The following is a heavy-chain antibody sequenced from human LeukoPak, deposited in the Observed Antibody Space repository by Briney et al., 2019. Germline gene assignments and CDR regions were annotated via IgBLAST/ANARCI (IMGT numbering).Heavy chain of an antibody. CDR3: ATSYDILTGYYYYGMDV. J-gene: IGHJ6*02. CDR2: IYYSGST. V-gene: IGHV4-59*08. CDR1: GGSISSYY. Sequence: SETLSLTCTVSGGSISSYYWSWIRQPPGKGLEWIGYIYYSGSTNYNPSLKSRVTISVDTSKNQFSLKLSSVTAADTAVYYCATSYDILTGYYYYGMDVWGQGTTVTVSS. D-gene: IGHD3-9*01.